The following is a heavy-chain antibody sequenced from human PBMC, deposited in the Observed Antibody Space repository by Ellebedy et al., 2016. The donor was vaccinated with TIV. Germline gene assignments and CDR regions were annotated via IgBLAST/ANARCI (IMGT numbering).Heavy chain of an antibody. CDR3: AKEDYYDSSGPLDY. V-gene: IGHV3-23*01. D-gene: IGHD3-22*01. CDR1: GFTFSSYA. J-gene: IGHJ4*02. Sequence: GESLKISCAASGFTFSSYAMSWVRQAPGKGLEWVSAISGSGGSTYYADSVKGRFTISRDNSKNTLYLQMNSLRAEDTAVYYCAKEDYYDSSGPLDYWGQGTLVTVSS. CDR2: ISGSGGST.